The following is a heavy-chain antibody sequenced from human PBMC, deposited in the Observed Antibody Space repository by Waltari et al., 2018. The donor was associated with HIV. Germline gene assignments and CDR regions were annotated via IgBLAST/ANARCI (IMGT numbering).Heavy chain of an antibody. CDR3: ARQSYGDYWSY. D-gene: IGHD4-17*01. CDR2: IYPGDSET. Sequence: EVQLVQSGAELKQLGESLKISCEASGYIFINYWIGWVRQMPGKGLELMGIIYPGDSETIYSPSFQGQVTISADQSISTAYLQWSSLKASDTAMYYCARQSYGDYWSYWGQGTLVTVSS. CDR1: GYIFINYW. J-gene: IGHJ4*02. V-gene: IGHV5-51*01.